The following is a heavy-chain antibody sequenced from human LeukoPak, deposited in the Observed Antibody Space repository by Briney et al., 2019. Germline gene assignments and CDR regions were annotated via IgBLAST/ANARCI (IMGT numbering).Heavy chain of an antibody. J-gene: IGHJ4*02. CDR2: IYYSGST. D-gene: IGHD3-22*01. Sequence: SETLSLTCTVSGGSISSYYRSWIRQPPGKGLEWIGYIYYSGSTYYNPSLKSRVTISVGTSKNQFSLKLSSVTAADTAVYYCARQLTYYYDSSGYYYDYWGQGTLVTVSS. CDR1: GGSISSYY. CDR3: ARQLTYYYDSSGYYYDY. V-gene: IGHV4-59*08.